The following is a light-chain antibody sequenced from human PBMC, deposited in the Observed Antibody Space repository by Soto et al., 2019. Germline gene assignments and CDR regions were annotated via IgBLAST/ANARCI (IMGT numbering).Light chain of an antibody. CDR2: EVS. V-gene: IGLV2-8*01. CDR3: SSYAGSNNLV. Sequence: SALTQPPSASGSPGQSVTISCTGTSSDVGAYNYVSWYQQHPGKAPKLMICEVSKRPSGVPDRFSGSKSGNTASLTVSGLQAEDEADYYCSSYAGSNNLVFGGGTKLTVL. CDR1: SSDVGAYNY. J-gene: IGLJ2*01.